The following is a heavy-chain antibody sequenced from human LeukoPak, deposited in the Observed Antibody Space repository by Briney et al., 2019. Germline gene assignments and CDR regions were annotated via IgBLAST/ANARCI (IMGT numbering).Heavy chain of an antibody. J-gene: IGHJ4*02. Sequence: GESLKISCKGSGYSFATYWIGWVRQMPGKGLEWMGIIYPDDSDTRYSPSFQGQVIISADKSGSTANLQWSSLKASDSAICYYARLLTTVVDYWGQGTLVTVS. D-gene: IGHD4-23*01. V-gene: IGHV5-51*01. CDR1: GYSFATYW. CDR2: IYPDDSDT. CDR3: ARLLTTVVDY.